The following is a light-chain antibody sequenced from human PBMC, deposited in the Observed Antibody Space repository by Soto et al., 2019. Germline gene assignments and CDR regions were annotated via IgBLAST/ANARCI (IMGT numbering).Light chain of an antibody. J-gene: IGKJ2*01. CDR2: GAS. CDR3: QQYGSSPYT. Sequence: EIVLTQSPGTLSLSPGERATLSCRASQSVSNNYLAWYQQKPGQAPRLLIYGASSRATGIPDRFSGGGSGTDLTLTVSRLEPDDFAVYYCQQYGSSPYTFGQGTKLEIK. CDR1: QSVSNNY. V-gene: IGKV3-20*01.